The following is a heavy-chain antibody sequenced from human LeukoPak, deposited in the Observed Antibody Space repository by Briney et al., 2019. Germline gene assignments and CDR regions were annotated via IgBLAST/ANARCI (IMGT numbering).Heavy chain of an antibody. CDR3: ARADCSGGSCYLGSDV. CDR2: MNPNSGNT. V-gene: IGHV1-8*01. Sequence: ASVKVSCKASGYTFTSYDINWVRQATGQGLEWMGWMNPNSGNTGYAQKFQGRVTITRNTSISTAYMELSSLRSEDTAVYYCARADCSGGSCYLGSDVWGRGTTVTVSS. D-gene: IGHD2-15*01. J-gene: IGHJ6*04. CDR1: GYTFTSYD.